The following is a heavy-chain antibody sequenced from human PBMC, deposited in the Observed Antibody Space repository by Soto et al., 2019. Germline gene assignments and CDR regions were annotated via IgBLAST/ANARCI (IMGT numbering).Heavy chain of an antibody. CDR2: TRNKANSYTT. CDR1: GFTFSDYY. D-gene: IGHD7-27*01. Sequence: GGSLRLSCAASGFTFSDYYMDWVRQAPGKGLEWVGRTRNKANSYTTEYAASVKGRFTVSRDDSKNSVYLQMNSLKTEDTAVYYCAKENWANPDSWGQGTLVTVSS. J-gene: IGHJ4*02. CDR3: AKENWANPDS. V-gene: IGHV3-72*01.